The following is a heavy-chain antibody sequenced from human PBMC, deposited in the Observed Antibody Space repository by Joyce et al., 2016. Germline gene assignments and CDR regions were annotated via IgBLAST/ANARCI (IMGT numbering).Heavy chain of an antibody. Sequence: QVQLPASGPGLVKPSETLSLTCTVPGDSIGTYYWNWIRQAPGKGLEWIGYIFYTGSTNYNPSLKSRVTMSVDMSKNQCSLNLNSVTAADTAVYYCARVGSSWSFGYWGQGTLVTVSS. CDR2: IFYTGST. CDR3: ARVGSSWSFGY. CDR1: GDSIGTYY. D-gene: IGHD6-13*01. V-gene: IGHV4-59*01. J-gene: IGHJ4*02.